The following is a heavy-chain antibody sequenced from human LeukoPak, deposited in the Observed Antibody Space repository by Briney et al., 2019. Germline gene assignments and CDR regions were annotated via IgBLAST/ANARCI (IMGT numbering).Heavy chain of an antibody. CDR2: MNPNSGKT. CDR1: GYTFTSYD. V-gene: IGHV1-8*01. D-gene: IGHD6-13*01. J-gene: IGHJ6*02. CDR3: ARAAAAGPHYYYYGMDV. Sequence: ASVKVSCKASGYTFTSYDINWVRQATGQGLEWMGWMNPNSGKTGYSQKFQGRVTMTRNTSISTAYMEVSSLRSEDTAVYYCARAAAAGPHYYYYGMDVWGQGTTVTVSS.